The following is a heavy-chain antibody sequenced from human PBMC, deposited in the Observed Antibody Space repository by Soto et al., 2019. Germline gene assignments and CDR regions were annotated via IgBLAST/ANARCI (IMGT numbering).Heavy chain of an antibody. CDR2: IKSKTNGGTI. D-gene: IGHD4-17*01. J-gene: IGHJ4*01. V-gene: IGHV3-15*01. CDR1: GFTFPNAW. CDR3: TTDVIGDYDPYYFDH. Sequence: EVQLVESGGGLVKPGGSLRLSCAASGFTFPNAWMSWVRQAPGKGLEWVGRIKSKTNGGTIDYAAPVKGRFTISRDDSKNTLYLQINNKNTEDTAVYYCTTDVIGDYDPYYFDHWGHGNLVSVSS.